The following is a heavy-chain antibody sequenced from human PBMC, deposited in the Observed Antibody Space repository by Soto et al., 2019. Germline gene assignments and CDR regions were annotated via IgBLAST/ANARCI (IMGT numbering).Heavy chain of an antibody. CDR3: ARVPLRYSSSHNFDS. D-gene: IGHD6-19*01. CDR2: IYNNETF. V-gene: IGHV4-61*01. CDR1: GASVSSGSFY. J-gene: IGHJ4*02. Sequence: SETLSLTCSVSGASVSSGSFYWSWIRQPPGKGLEWIGFIYNNETFNYNPSLKSRVTLSVDTSKHQFSLKLSSVTAADTAVYYCARVPLRYSSSHNFDSWGQGALVTVSS.